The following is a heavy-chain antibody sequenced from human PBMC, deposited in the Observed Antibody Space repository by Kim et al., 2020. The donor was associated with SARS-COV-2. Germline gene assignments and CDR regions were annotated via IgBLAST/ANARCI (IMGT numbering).Heavy chain of an antibody. D-gene: IGHD6-19*01. V-gene: IGHV3-11*06. Sequence: GRFTISRDNAKNSLYLQMNSLRAEDTAVYYCARDVLEQQWLATSGWAFDIWGQGTMVTVSS. CDR3: ARDVLEQQWLATSGWAFDI. J-gene: IGHJ3*02.